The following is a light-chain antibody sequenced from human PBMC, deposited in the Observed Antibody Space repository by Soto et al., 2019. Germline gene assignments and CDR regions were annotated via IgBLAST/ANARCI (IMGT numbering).Light chain of an antibody. CDR3: QHCGISPHT. J-gene: IGKJ1*01. Sequence: EIVLTQSPGTLSLSPWERATLSCRASQSVSSNYLAWYHQKPGQAPRLLIYDASSRATGIPDRFSGSGSGTDFTLTISRLEPEDFAVYFCQHCGISPHTFGQGTKVDIK. CDR1: QSVSSNY. CDR2: DAS. V-gene: IGKV3-20*01.